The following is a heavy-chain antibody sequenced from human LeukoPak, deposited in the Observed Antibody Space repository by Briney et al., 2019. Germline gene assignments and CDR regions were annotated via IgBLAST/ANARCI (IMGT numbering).Heavy chain of an antibody. D-gene: IGHD3-10*01. CDR1: GFTFSSYA. CDR3: AKDLVTGSLDY. J-gene: IGHJ4*02. Sequence: GVLRLSCAASGFTFSSYAMTWVRQAPGKGLEWVSSISSSGGSTYYADSVRGRFTISRDNSKNTLYLQMNGLRAEDTAIYYCAKDLVTGSLDYWGQGTLVTVSS. CDR2: ISSSGGST. V-gene: IGHV3-23*01.